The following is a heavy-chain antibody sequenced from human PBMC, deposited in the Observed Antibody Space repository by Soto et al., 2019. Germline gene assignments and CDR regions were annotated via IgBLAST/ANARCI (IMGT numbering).Heavy chain of an antibody. CDR2: IWYDGSNK. V-gene: IGHV3-33*01. Sequence: QVQLVESGGGVVQPGRSLRLSCAASGFTFSSYGMHWVRQAPGKGLEWVAVIWYDGSNKYYADSVKGRFTISRDNSKNTLYLQMNSLRAEDTAVYYCARDQEAAAGPGLYYYYYGMDVWGQGTTVTVSS. J-gene: IGHJ6*02. CDR3: ARDQEAAAGPGLYYYYYGMDV. D-gene: IGHD6-13*01. CDR1: GFTFSSYG.